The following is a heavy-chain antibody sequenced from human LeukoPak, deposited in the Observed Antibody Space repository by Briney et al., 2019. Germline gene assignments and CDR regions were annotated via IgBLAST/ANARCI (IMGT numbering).Heavy chain of an antibody. CDR3: ARGGGTVSGFAFDI. D-gene: IGHD4-17*01. J-gene: IGHJ3*02. CDR1: GFTFSSYA. V-gene: IGHV3-30-3*01. Sequence: GGSLRLSCAASGFTFSSYAMHWVRQAPGKGLEWVAVISYDGSNKYYADSVKGRFTFSRDNSKNTLYLQMNSLRAEDTAVYYCARGGGTVSGFAFDIWGQGTMVTVSS. CDR2: ISYDGSNK.